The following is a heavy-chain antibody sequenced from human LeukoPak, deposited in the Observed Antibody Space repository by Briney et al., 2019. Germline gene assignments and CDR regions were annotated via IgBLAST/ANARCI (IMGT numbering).Heavy chain of an antibody. CDR2: IYPGDSDT. CDR1: GYSFTSYW. CDR3: ARHCPVGYCSSTSCYASYYYYGMDV. D-gene: IGHD2-2*01. Sequence: GESLKISCKGSGYSFTSYWIGWVRQMPGKGLEWMGIIYPGDSDTRYSPSFQGQVTISADKSISTAYLQWSSLKASDTAMYYCARHCPVGYCSSTSCYASYYYYGMDVWGQGTTVTVSS. V-gene: IGHV5-51*01. J-gene: IGHJ6*02.